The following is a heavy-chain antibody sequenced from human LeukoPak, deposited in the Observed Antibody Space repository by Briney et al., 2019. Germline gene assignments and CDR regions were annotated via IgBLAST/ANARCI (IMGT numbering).Heavy chain of an antibody. D-gene: IGHD6-19*01. CDR3: ARAPRRVLAVV. V-gene: IGHV3-21*01. Sequence: ETLSLTCAVYGGSFSDYYCNWVRQAPGKGLEWVSSISSSSSYIYYADSVKGRFTISRDNAKNSLYLQMNSLRAEDTAVYYCARAPRRVLAVVWGKGTTVTVSS. J-gene: IGHJ6*04. CDR1: GGSFSDYY. CDR2: ISSSSSYI.